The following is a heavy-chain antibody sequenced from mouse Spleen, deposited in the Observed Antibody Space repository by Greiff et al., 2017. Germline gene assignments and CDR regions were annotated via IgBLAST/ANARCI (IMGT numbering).Heavy chain of an antibody. Sequence: VQLQESGPSLVQPSQSLSITCTVSGFSLTSYGVHWVRQSPGKGLEWLGVIWRGGSTDYNAAFMSRLSITKDNSKSQVFFKMNSLQADDTAIYYCAKNEDYGSSRWAMDYWGQGTSVTVSS. V-gene: IGHV2-5-1*01. CDR3: AKNEDYGSSRWAMDY. CDR2: IWRGGST. J-gene: IGHJ4*01. CDR1: GFSLTSYG. D-gene: IGHD1-1*01.